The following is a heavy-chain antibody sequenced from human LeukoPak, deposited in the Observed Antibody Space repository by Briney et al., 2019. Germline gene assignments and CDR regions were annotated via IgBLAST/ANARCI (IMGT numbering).Heavy chain of an antibody. D-gene: IGHD1-26*01. CDR3: AKDGGWELLYNYFDY. Sequence: PGRSLRLSCAASGFTFSSYGMHWVRQAPGKGLEWVAVISYDGSNKYYADSVKVRFTISRDNSKNTLYLQMNSLRAEDTAVYYCAKDGGWELLYNYFDYWGQGTLVTVSS. CDR1: GFTFSSYG. CDR2: ISYDGSNK. V-gene: IGHV3-30*18. J-gene: IGHJ4*02.